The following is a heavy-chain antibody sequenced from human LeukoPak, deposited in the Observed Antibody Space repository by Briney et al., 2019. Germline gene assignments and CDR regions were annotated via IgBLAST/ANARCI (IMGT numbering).Heavy chain of an antibody. CDR2: ISSSSSYI. V-gene: IGHV3-21*01. CDR1: GFTFSSYS. Sequence: GGSLRLSCAASGFTFSSYSMNWVRQAPGKGLEWVSSISSSSSYIYYADSVKGRFTISRDNAKNSLYLQMNSLRAEDTAVYYCARPLAYMSGSYYPFDYWGQGTLITVSS. D-gene: IGHD1-26*01. J-gene: IGHJ4*02. CDR3: ARPLAYMSGSYYPFDY.